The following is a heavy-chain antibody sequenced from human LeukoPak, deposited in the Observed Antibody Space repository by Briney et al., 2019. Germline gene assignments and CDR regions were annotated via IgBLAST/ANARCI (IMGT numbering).Heavy chain of an antibody. CDR2: IYYSGST. CDR3: ARGQIRGYSYGYYFDY. J-gene: IGHJ4*02. V-gene: IGHV4-31*03. Sequence: PSETLSLTCTVSGGSISSGGYYWSWIRQHPGKGLEWIGYIYYSGSTYYNPSLKSRVTISVDTSKNQFSLKLSSVTAADTAVYYCARGQIRGYSYGYYFDYWGQGTLVTVSS. CDR1: GGSISSGGYY. D-gene: IGHD5-18*01.